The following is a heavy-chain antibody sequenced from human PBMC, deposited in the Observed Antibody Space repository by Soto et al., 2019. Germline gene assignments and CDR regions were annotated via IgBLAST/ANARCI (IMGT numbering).Heavy chain of an antibody. Sequence: QLQLQESGPGLVKSSETLSLTCTVSGGSLSSDSYYWGWIRQPPGKGLEWIGSIYYSGSGHYNPSLKSGVTVSVDTSKNQLSLSLSSVTAADTAVFYCARLCIAVSNTCYYHGMDVWGQGTTVTVSS. J-gene: IGHJ6*02. V-gene: IGHV4-39*01. D-gene: IGHD6-19*01. CDR3: ARLCIAVSNTCYYHGMDV. CDR2: IYYSGSG. CDR1: GGSLSSDSYY.